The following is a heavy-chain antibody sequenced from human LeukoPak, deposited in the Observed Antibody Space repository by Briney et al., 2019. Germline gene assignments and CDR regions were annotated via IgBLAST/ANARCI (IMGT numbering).Heavy chain of an antibody. CDR3: ARHPLDICGGDCPPGHDYYYYMDV. V-gene: IGHV4-39*01. CDR2: IYYSGST. CDR1: GGSISSSSYY. Sequence: PSETLSLTCTVSGGSISSSSYYWGWIRQPPGKGLEWIGSIYYSGSTYHNPSLKSRVTISVDTSENQFSLKLSSVTAADTAVYYCARHPLDICGGDCPPGHDYYYYMDVWGKGTTVTVSS. D-gene: IGHD2-21*01. J-gene: IGHJ6*03.